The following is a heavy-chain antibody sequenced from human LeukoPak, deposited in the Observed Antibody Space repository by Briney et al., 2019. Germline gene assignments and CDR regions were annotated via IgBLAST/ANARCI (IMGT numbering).Heavy chain of an antibody. CDR2: INPNSGGT. D-gene: IGHD2-15*01. CDR3: ARDVGYCSGGSCSTLFDY. CDR1: GYTFTSYG. Sequence: ASVKVSCKASGYTFTSYGISWVRQAPGQGLEWMGWINPNSGGTNYAQKFQGRVTMTRDTSISTAYMELSRLRSDDTAVYYCARDVGYCSGGSCSTLFDYWGQGTLVTVSS. V-gene: IGHV1-2*02. J-gene: IGHJ4*02.